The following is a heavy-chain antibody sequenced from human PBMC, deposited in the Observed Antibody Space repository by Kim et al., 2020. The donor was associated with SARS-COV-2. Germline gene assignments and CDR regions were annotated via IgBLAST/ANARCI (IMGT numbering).Heavy chain of an antibody. J-gene: IGHJ6*02. CDR3: ARDQMVEGIAAAGNYYYYGMDV. Sequence: SETLSLTCAVSGGSISSSNWWSWVRQPPGKGLEWIGEIYHSGSTNYNPSLKSRVTISVDKSKNQFSLKLSSVTAADTAVYYCARDQMVEGIAAAGNYYYYGMDVWGQGTTVTVSS. CDR1: GGSISSSNW. CDR2: IYHSGST. V-gene: IGHV4-4*02. D-gene: IGHD6-13*01.